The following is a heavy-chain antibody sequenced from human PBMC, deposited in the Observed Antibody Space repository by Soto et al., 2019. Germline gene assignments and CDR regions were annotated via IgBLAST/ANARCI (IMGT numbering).Heavy chain of an antibody. CDR1: GFTFSSYG. J-gene: IGHJ6*02. D-gene: IGHD4-17*01. CDR3: AKVRPVGSNDYGDYEDYYYGMDV. Sequence: HPGGSLRLSCAASGFTFSSYGMHWVRQAPGKGLEWVAVISYDGSNKYYADSVKGRFTISRDNSKNTLYLQMNSLRAEDTAVYYCAKVRPVGSNDYGDYEDYYYGMDVWGQGTTVTVSS. V-gene: IGHV3-30*18. CDR2: ISYDGSNK.